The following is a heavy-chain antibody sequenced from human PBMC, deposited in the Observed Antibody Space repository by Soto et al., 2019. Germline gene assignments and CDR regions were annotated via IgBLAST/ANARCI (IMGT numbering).Heavy chain of an antibody. CDR1: GGSFSGYY. Sequence: PSETLCLTCAVYGGSFSGYYWSWIRQPQGKGLEWIGEINHSGSTNYNPSLKSRVTISVDTSKNQFSLKLSSVTAADTAVYYCARGHRGIAAAGSVTYYYYGMDVWGQGTTVTVSS. CDR2: INHSGST. D-gene: IGHD6-13*01. CDR3: ARGHRGIAAAGSVTYYYYGMDV. J-gene: IGHJ6*02. V-gene: IGHV4-34*01.